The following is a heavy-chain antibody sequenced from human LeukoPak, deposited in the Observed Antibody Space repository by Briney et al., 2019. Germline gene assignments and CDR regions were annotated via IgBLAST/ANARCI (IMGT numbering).Heavy chain of an antibody. Sequence: GGSLRLSCAASGFNIGSYAMSWVRQAPGKGLEWISSVINNYDGTFYADSVKGRFAISRDRSKNTLHLQMSSLRAEDTAVYYCAKDRQIVVVISEYFQHWGQGTLVTVSS. CDR3: AKDRQIVVVISEYFQH. CDR2: VINNYDGT. CDR1: GFNIGSYA. J-gene: IGHJ1*01. V-gene: IGHV3-23*01. D-gene: IGHD3-22*01.